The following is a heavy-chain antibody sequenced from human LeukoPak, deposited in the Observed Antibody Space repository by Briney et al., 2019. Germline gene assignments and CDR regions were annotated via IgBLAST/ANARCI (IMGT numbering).Heavy chain of an antibody. CDR1: GGSISSGGYY. CDR2: IYYSGST. V-gene: IGHV4-61*08. Sequence: PSETLPLTCTVSGGSISSGGYYWSWIRQPPGKGLVWIGYIYYSGSTNYNPSLKSRVTISVDTSKNQFSLKLSSVTAADTAVYYCATNTAMVPYYFDYWGQGTLVTVSS. CDR3: ATNTAMVPYYFDY. J-gene: IGHJ4*02. D-gene: IGHD5-18*01.